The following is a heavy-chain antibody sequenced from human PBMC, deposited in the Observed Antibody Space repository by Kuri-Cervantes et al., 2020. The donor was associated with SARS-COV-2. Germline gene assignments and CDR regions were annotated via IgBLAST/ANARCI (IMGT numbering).Heavy chain of an antibody. CDR1: GYSISRGYF. CDR3: ARGGDYHLLCLEV. Sequence: GSLRLSCAVSGYSISRGYFWAWIRQPPGKGLEWVGNVYQSGNTYYNPSLKSRVTISLDTSKNQFSLKLSSVTAADTAVYYCARGGDYHLLCLEVWGQGTTVTVSS. CDR2: VYQSGNT. J-gene: IGHJ6*02. V-gene: IGHV4-38-2*01. D-gene: IGHD2-2*01.